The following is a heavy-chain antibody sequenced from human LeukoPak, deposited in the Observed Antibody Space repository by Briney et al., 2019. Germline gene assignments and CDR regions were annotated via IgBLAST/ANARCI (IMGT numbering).Heavy chain of an antibody. J-gene: IGHJ4*02. CDR3: ARDRDSRYYLGPFDY. Sequence: GGSLRLSCAASGVTFSSYSRNWVRQAPGKGLEWVADISSSSSTIYYADSVKGRYPISRDNAKPSLYVPMHSLRAEDTAVYYCARDRDSRYYLGPFDYWGQGTLVTVSS. D-gene: IGHD3-22*01. CDR2: ISSSSSTI. CDR1: GVTFSSYS. V-gene: IGHV3-48*04.